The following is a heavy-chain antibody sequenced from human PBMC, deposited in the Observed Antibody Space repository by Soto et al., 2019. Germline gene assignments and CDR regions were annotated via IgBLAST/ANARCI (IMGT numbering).Heavy chain of an antibody. CDR2: ISYDGSNT. CDR1: GFTFSSYD. D-gene: IGHD3-10*01. J-gene: IGHJ4*02. V-gene: IGHV3-30*18. CDR3: VKGRGGSAEFDS. Sequence: QPGGSLRLSCAGAGFTFSSYDMHWVRQAPGKWLEWVALISYDGSNTYFADSVKGRFTISRDNSKNTLYLQTNSLRPEDTAVYYCVKGRGGSAEFDSWGQGXLVTVYS.